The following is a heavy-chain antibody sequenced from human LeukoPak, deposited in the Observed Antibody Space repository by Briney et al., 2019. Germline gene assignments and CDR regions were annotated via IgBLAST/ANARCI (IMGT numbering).Heavy chain of an antibody. CDR1: EFSVGSNY. V-gene: IGHV3-66*01. Sequence: GGSLRLSCAASEFSVGSNYMTWVRQAPGKGLEWVSLIYSGGSTYYADSVKGRFTISRDNSKNTLYLQMNSLRAEDTAVYYCARAQQGPLDYWGQGTLVTVSS. J-gene: IGHJ4*02. CDR2: IYSGGST. CDR3: ARAQQGPLDY.